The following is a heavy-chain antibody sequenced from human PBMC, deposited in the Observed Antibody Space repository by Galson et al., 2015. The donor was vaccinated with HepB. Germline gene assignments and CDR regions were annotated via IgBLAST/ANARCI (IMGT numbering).Heavy chain of an antibody. J-gene: IGHJ6*02. CDR3: AKDPLEKDVLLWFGESLPDYYYGMDV. V-gene: IGHV3-30*02. D-gene: IGHD3-10*01. CDR2: IRYDGSNK. CDR1: GFTFSSYG. Sequence: SLRLSCAASGFTFSSYGMHWVRQAPGKGLEWVAFIRYDGSNKYYADSVKGRFTISRDNSKNTLYLQMNSLRAEDTAVYYCAKDPLEKDVLLWFGESLPDYYYGMDVWGQGTTVTVSS.